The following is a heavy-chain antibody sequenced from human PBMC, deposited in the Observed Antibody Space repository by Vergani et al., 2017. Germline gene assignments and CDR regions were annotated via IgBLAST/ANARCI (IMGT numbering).Heavy chain of an antibody. CDR3: ARESYCSSTSCMDY. Sequence: EVQLVESGGGLVKPGGSLRLSCAASGFTFSSYSMNWVRKAPGKGLEWASSIISSSSYIYYADSVKGRFTISRDNAKNSLYLQMNSLRAEDTAVYYCARESYCSSTSCMDYWGQGTLVTVSS. V-gene: IGHV3-21*01. CDR1: GFTFSSYS. J-gene: IGHJ4*02. CDR2: IISSSSYI. D-gene: IGHD2-2*01.